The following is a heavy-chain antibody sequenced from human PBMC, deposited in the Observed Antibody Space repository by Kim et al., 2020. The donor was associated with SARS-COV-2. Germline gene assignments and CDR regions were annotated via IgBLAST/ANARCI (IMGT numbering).Heavy chain of an antibody. CDR3: ARHPAQWFGELLLGGWFDP. D-gene: IGHD3-10*01. J-gene: IGHJ5*02. V-gene: IGHV5-10-1*01. CDR2: IDPSDSYT. CDR1: GYSFTSYW. Sequence: GESLKISCKGSGYSFTSYWISWVRQMPGKGLEWMGRIDPSDSYTNYSPSFQGHVTISADKSISTAYLQWSSLKASDTAMYYCARHPAQWFGELLLGGWFDPWGQGTLVTVSS.